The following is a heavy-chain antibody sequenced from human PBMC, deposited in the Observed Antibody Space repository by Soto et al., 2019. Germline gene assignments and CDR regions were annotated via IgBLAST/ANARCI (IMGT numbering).Heavy chain of an antibody. Sequence: ASVKVSCKASGGTFSSYAISWVQQAPGQGLEWMGGIIPIFGTANYAQKFQGRVTITADESTSTAYMELSSLRSEDTAVYYCARVGTVTTFDYWGQGXLVTVYS. J-gene: IGHJ4*02. CDR1: GGTFSSYA. CDR2: IIPIFGTA. D-gene: IGHD4-17*01. CDR3: ARVGTVTTFDY. V-gene: IGHV1-69*13.